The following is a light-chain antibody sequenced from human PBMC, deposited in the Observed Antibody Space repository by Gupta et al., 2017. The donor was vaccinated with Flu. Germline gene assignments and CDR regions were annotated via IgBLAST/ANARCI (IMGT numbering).Light chain of an antibody. CDR2: GAS. CDR3: QQYNVWPQLT. V-gene: IGKV3-15*01. J-gene: IGKJ4*01. Sequence: EIVLTQSPATLSVSPGERVSLSCRACQNVNGNLAWYQQKPGQPPRLLIYGASTRAAGVPARFSGNGYGTDFTLTVSSRQSEDSAVYFCQQYNVWPQLTFGGGTKVQI. CDR1: QNVNGN.